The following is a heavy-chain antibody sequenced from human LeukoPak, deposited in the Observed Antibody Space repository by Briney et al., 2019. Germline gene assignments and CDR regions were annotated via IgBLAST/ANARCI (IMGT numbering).Heavy chain of an antibody. Sequence: GGPLRLSCGASGFIFSDYYVRWIHQAPEEGLEWVSYISSSGNTIYYAASVKGRFTTSRDNAKRSLYLQMNSLRAEDTAVYYCAREMSHSGSYSFDYWGQGTLVTVSS. J-gene: IGHJ4*02. CDR1: GFIFSDYY. V-gene: IGHV3-11*01. CDR2: ISSSGNTI. CDR3: AREMSHSGSYSFDY. D-gene: IGHD1-26*01.